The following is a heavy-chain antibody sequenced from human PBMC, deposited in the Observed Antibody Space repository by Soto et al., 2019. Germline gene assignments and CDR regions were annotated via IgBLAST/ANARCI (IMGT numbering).Heavy chain of an antibody. CDR2: TYYGSKWYN. CDR3: ARGGYFGWSEEDWFDP. D-gene: IGHD3-9*01. V-gene: IGHV6-1*01. Sequence: SQTLSLTCAISGDSVSSNSAAWNWIRQSPSRGLEWLGRTYYGSKWYNDYAVSVKSRITINPDTSKNQFSLQLNSVTPEDTAVYYCARGGYFGWSEEDWFDPWGQGTLVTVSS. J-gene: IGHJ5*02. CDR1: GDSVSSNSAA.